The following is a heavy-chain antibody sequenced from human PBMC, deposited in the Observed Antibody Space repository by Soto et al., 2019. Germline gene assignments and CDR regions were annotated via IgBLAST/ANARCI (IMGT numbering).Heavy chain of an antibody. CDR3: ARDDYGDYSSFQH. CDR1: GGSISSGGYY. V-gene: IGHV4-31*03. D-gene: IGHD4-17*01. CDR2: FYYSGST. Sequence: SETLSLTCTVSGGSISSGGYYWSWIRQHPGKGLEWIGYFYYSGSTYYNPSLKCRVTISVDTSKNQFSLKLSSVIAADTAVYYCARDDYGDYSSFQHWGQGTLVTVS. J-gene: IGHJ1*01.